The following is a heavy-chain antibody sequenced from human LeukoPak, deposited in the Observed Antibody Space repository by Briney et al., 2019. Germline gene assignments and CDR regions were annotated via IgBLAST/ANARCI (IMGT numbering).Heavy chain of an antibody. CDR2: ISSSSSTI. Sequence: GGSLRLSCAASGFTFSSYSMTWVRQAPGKGLEWVSYISSSSSTIYYADSVTGRFTISRDNAKNSLYLQMNSLSDEDTAVYYCARDKDWAFDYWGQGTLVTVSS. J-gene: IGHJ4*02. D-gene: IGHD3-9*01. V-gene: IGHV3-48*02. CDR3: ARDKDWAFDY. CDR1: GFTFSSYS.